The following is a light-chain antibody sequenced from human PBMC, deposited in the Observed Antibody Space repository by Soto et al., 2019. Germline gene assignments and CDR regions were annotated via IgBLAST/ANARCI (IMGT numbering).Light chain of an antibody. V-gene: IGKV1-5*01. CDR2: DAS. CDR1: QSISSW. J-gene: IGKJ1*01. Sequence: DIQMTQSPSTLSASVGDRVTITCRASQSISSWLAWYQQKPGKAPKLLIYDASSLASGVPSRFSGSGSGTEFTLTISSLQPDDFATYYCQQYSSYSRTFGQGTKVEIK. CDR3: QQYSSYSRT.